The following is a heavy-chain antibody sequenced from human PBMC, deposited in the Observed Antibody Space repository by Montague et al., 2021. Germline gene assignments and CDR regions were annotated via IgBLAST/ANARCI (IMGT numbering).Heavy chain of an antibody. CDR2: VSHGGRT. Sequence: SETLSLTCTVSRSLINSDYYCGWIRPPPGKGLEWMGSVSHGGRTYYNPSLKSRVTISVDTSNNHFSLKLSSVTAADTAMYYCARKRDRYYYMDIWGKGTTITVSS. CDR3: ARKRDRYYYMDI. J-gene: IGHJ6*03. CDR1: RSLINSDYY. V-gene: IGHV4-38-2*02.